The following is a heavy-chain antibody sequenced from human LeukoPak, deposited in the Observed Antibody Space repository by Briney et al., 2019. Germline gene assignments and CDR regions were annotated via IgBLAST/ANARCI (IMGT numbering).Heavy chain of an antibody. D-gene: IGHD6-19*01. CDR1: GGSISSYY. V-gene: IGHV4-34*01. CDR3: ARCPYSSGWYVDY. CDR2: INHSGST. J-gene: IGHJ4*02. Sequence: SETLSLTCTVSGGSISSYYWSWIRQPPGKGLEWIGEINHSGSTNYNPSLKSRVTISVDTSKNQFSLKLSSVTAADTAVYYCARCPYSSGWYVDYWGQGTLVTVSS.